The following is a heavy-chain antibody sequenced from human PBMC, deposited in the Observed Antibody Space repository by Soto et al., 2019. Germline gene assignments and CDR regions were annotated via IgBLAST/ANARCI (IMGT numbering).Heavy chain of an antibody. V-gene: IGHV3-23*01. CDR2: LTGSSSST. D-gene: IGHD3-3*01. CDR3: VKGSGAHRPYYFDH. J-gene: IGHJ4*02. CDR1: GFTFSTYV. Sequence: EVQVLESGGGLVQPGGSLRLSCVASGFTFSTYVMSWVRQAPGKGLEWVSALTGSSSSTYYADSVKGRFTISRDNSKNTLYLQMNSLRDDDTAVYYCVKGSGAHRPYYFDHWGQGILVTVSS.